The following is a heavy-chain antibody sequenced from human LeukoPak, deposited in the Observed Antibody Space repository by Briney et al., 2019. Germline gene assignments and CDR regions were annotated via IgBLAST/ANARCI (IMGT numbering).Heavy chain of an antibody. D-gene: IGHD1-26*01. V-gene: IGHV3-23*01. Sequence: SGGSLRLSCAASGFTFSSYAMSWVRQAPGKGLEWVSAISGSGGSTYYADSVKGRFTISRDNSKNTLYLQMNSLRSEDTAVYYCASVSRPLGSHDAFDIWGQGTMVTVSS. CDR1: GFTFSSYA. J-gene: IGHJ3*02. CDR2: ISGSGGST. CDR3: ASVSRPLGSHDAFDI.